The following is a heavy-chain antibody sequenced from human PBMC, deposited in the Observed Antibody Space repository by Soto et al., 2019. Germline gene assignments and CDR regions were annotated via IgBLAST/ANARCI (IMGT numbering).Heavy chain of an antibody. CDR1: GYTFTSYW. J-gene: IGHJ6*02. CDR2: IYPADSNA. V-gene: IGHV5-51*01. Sequence: GESLKISCQGSGYTFTSYWIGWVRQMPGKGLEWAAIIYPADSNARYSPSFRGQVTISADKSINTAYLRWSSLKASDSAIYFCARPFGMDVWGQGTTVTVSS. CDR3: ARPFGMDV.